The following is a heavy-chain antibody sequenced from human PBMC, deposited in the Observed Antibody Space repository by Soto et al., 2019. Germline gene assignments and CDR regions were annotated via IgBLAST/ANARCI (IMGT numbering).Heavy chain of an antibody. CDR3: ARTWEYSSSSPYYYGMDV. CDR2: MNPNSGNT. V-gene: IGHV1-8*01. D-gene: IGHD6-6*01. J-gene: IGHJ6*02. CDR1: GYTFASYD. Sequence: ASVKVSCKASGYTFASYDINWVRQATGQGLEWMGWMNPNSGNTGYAQKFQGRVTMTRNTSISTAYMELSSLRSEDTAVYYCARTWEYSSSSPYYYGMDVWGQGTTVTVSS.